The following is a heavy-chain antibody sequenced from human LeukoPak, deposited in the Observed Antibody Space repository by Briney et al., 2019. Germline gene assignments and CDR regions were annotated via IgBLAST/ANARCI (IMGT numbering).Heavy chain of an antibody. D-gene: IGHD2-2*01. CDR3: ARAYCSSTSCGWFDP. V-gene: IGHV1-2*02. Sequence: ASVKVSCKASGYTFTSYYMHWVRQAPGQGLEWMGIINPSGGSTNYAQKFQGRVTMTRDTPISTAYMELSRLRSDDTAVYYCARAYCSSTSCGWFDPWGQGTLVTVSS. CDR2: INPSGGST. CDR1: GYTFTSYY. J-gene: IGHJ5*02.